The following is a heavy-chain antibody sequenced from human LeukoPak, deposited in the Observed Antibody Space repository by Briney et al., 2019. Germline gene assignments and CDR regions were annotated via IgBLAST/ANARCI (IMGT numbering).Heavy chain of an antibody. CDR3: ARDYGLRDGYNYVNLFVY. Sequence: SVKVSCKASGGTFSSYAISWVRQAPGQGLVWMGRIIPIFGTANYAQKFQGRVTITTDESTSTAYMELSSLRSEDTVVYYCARDYGLRDGYNYVNLFVYWGQGTLVTVSS. CDR1: GGTFSSYA. V-gene: IGHV1-69*05. CDR2: IIPIFGTA. J-gene: IGHJ4*02. D-gene: IGHD5-24*01.